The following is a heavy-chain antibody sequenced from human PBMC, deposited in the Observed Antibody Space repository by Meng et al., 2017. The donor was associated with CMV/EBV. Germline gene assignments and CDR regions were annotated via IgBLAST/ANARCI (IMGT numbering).Heavy chain of an antibody. CDR1: GGSISSYY. CDR3: ARWGYDKRGFY. J-gene: IGHJ4*02. Sequence: SETLSLTCTVSGGSISSYYWSWIRQPPGKGLEWIGYIYYSGSTNYNPSLKSRVTISVDTSKNQFSLKLSSVTAADTAVYYCARWGYDKRGFYWGQGTLVTVSS. D-gene: IGHD3-16*01. CDR2: IYYSGST. V-gene: IGHV4-59*01.